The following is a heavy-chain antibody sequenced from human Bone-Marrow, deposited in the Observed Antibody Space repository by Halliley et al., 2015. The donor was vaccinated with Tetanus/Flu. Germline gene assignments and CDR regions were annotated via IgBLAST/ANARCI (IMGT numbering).Heavy chain of an antibody. J-gene: IGHJ5*02. D-gene: IGHD3-16*02. V-gene: IGHV3-7*01. Sequence: SLRLSCEASAFIFGNYWMSWVRQAPGRGLERVANINQDGSEQHFADSVKGRFTISRDNARKSVYLQMHNLRAEDTAIYYCAKEVGIHTDGHWFDPWGQGTLVSVSS. CDR1: AFIFGNYW. CDR3: AKEVGIHTDGHWFDP. CDR2: INQDGSEQ.